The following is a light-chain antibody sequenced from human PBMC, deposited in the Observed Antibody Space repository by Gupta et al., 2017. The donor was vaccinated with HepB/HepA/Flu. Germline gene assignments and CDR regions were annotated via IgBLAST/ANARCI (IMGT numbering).Light chain of an antibody. CDR1: SSDVGVYNY. CDR2: DVS. J-gene: IGLJ2*01. Sequence: QSALTQPASVSGSPGQSITISCTGTSSDVGVYNYVSWYQQHPGKAPKLMIYDVSNRPSGVSNRFSGSKSGNSASLTISGLQAEDEADYYCSSYTSSSTLGLFGGGTKLTVL. CDR3: SSYTSSSTLGL. V-gene: IGLV2-14*03.